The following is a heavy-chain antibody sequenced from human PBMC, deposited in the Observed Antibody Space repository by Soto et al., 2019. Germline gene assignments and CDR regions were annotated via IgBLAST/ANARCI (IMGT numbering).Heavy chain of an antibody. CDR3: ATVHNTSRSFDY. CDR1: GFTFNIYA. Sequence: GGSLRLSCAASGFTFNIYAMTWVRQAPGKGLEWVSTAGATGRTTYYADSVKGRFTVSRDNSKNTLDLQMSNLRAEDTAVYYCATVHNTSRSFDYWGQGTLVTVSS. CDR2: AGATGRTT. D-gene: IGHD1-20*01. J-gene: IGHJ4*02. V-gene: IGHV3-23*01.